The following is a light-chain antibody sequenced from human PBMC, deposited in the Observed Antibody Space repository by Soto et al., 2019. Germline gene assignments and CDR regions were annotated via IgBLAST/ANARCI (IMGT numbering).Light chain of an antibody. CDR1: NSDVGTFYF. CDR3: CSYAGSYTYV. V-gene: IGLV2-11*01. CDR2: DVT. Sequence: QSVLTQPRSVSGSPGQSVTISCTGTNSDVGTFYFVSWYQQYPDKGPKLIIYDVTERPSGVPDRFSGSKSGNTASLTISGLQADDEADYYCCSYAGSYTYVFGSGTKVTVL. J-gene: IGLJ1*01.